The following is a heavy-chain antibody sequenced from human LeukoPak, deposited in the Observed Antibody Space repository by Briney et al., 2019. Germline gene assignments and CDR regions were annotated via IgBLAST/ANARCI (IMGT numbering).Heavy chain of an antibody. D-gene: IGHD4-17*01. CDR3: ASLETHYGDYEGGL. V-gene: IGHV4-30-4*01. CDR2: IYYSGST. Sequence: ASQTLSLTCTVSGGSISSGDYYWSWIRQPPGKGLEWIGYIYYSGSTYYNPSLKSRVTISVDTSKNQISLKLSSVTAADTAVYYCASLETHYGDYEGGLWGRGTLVTVSS. CDR1: GGSISSGDYY. J-gene: IGHJ2*01.